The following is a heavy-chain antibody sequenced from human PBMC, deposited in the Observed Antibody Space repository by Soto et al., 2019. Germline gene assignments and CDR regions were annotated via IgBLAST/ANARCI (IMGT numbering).Heavy chain of an antibody. CDR3: AKDRRTTVSYYYYGMDV. CDR2: ISYDGSNK. J-gene: IGHJ6*02. Sequence: PGGSLRLSCAASGFTFSSYGMPWVRQAPGKGLEWVAVISYDGSNKYYADSVKGRFTISRDNSKNTLYLQMNSLRAEDTAVYYCAKDRRTTVSYYYYGMDVWGQGTTVTVSS. CDR1: GFTFSSYG. D-gene: IGHD4-4*01. V-gene: IGHV3-30*18.